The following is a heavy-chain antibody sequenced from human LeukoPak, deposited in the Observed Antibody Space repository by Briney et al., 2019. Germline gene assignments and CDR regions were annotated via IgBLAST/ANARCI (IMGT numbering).Heavy chain of an antibody. D-gene: IGHD6-13*01. Sequence: SGGSLRLSCAASGFTFSSYAMHWVRQAPGKGLEYVSAISSNGGSTYYANSVKGRFTISRDNSKNTLYLQMGSLRAEDMAVYYFARAMIGRGYSSSWTPNDAFDIWGQGTMVTVSS. CDR1: GFTFSSYA. V-gene: IGHV3-64*01. CDR2: ISSNGGST. J-gene: IGHJ3*02. CDR3: ARAMIGRGYSSSWTPNDAFDI.